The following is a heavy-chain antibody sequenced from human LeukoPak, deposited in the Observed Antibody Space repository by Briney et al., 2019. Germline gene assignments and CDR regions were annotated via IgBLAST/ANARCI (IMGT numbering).Heavy chain of an antibody. J-gene: IGHJ5*02. V-gene: IGHV4-59*05. Sequence: SETLFLTCTVSGGSISSYYWSWIRQPPGKGLEWIGSIYYSGSTYYNPSLKSRVTISVDTSKNQFSLKLSSVTAADTAVYYCASESWTLSVAGWKTNWFDPWGQGTLVTVSS. CDR3: ASESWTLSVAGWKTNWFDP. CDR1: GGSISSYY. CDR2: IYYSGST. D-gene: IGHD6-19*01.